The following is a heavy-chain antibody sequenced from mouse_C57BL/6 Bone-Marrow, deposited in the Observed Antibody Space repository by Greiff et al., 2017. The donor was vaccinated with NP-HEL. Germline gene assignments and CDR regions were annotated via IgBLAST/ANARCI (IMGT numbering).Heavy chain of an antibody. CDR1: GYTFTDYN. Sequence: VQLKQSGPELVKPGASVKIPCKASGYTFTDYNMDWVKQSHGKSLEWIGDINPNNGGTIYNQKFKGKATLTVDKSSSTAYMELRSLTSEDTAVYYCARSPLYYGSYWYFDVWGTGTTVTVSS. D-gene: IGHD1-1*01. CDR3: ARSPLYYGSYWYFDV. J-gene: IGHJ1*03. CDR2: INPNNGGT. V-gene: IGHV1-18*01.